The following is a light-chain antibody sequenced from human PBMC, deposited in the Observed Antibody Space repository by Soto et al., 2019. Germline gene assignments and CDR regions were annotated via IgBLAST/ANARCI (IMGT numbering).Light chain of an antibody. V-gene: IGKV1-5*01. CDR3: QHYTLYSAS. Sequence: DIHMTQSPSTLSASVGDRVTISCRASQNIFPYFAWYQQKPGKAPTLLIFDASTLQSGVPPRFSGSGSGTEFTLTISSLQPDDFATYYCQHYTLYSASFGPGTKVDIK. CDR1: QNIFPY. CDR2: DAS. J-gene: IGKJ3*01.